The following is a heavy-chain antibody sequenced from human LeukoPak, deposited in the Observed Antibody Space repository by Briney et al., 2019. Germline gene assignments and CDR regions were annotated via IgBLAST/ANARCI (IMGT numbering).Heavy chain of an antibody. J-gene: IGHJ5*02. D-gene: IGHD3-3*01. V-gene: IGHV4-34*01. CDR2: INHSGST. CDR1: GGSFSGYY. Sequence: SETLSLTCAVYGGSFSGYYWSWIRQPPGKGLEWIGEINHSGSTNYNPSLKSRVTISVDTSKNQSSLKLSSVTAADTAVYYCARVSGFLEWLFTFAPWGQGTLVTVSS. CDR3: ARVSGFLEWLFTFAP.